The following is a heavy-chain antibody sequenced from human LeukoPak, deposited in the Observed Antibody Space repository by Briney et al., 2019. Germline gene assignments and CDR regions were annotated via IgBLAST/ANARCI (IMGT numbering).Heavy chain of an antibody. V-gene: IGHV4-31*03. CDR3: ARNTGIAAVGNPSYYFYYYMDV. CDR2: IYDSGST. J-gene: IGHJ6*03. D-gene: IGHD6-13*01. Sequence: SETLSPTCTVSGASISSGGYYWSWIRQYPGKGLEWIGCIYDSGSTFYTPSLKSRVSISLDTSKNQFSLRVISVTAADTAVYFCARNTGIAAVGNPSYYFYYYMDVWGKGTTVTVSS. CDR1: GASISSGGYY.